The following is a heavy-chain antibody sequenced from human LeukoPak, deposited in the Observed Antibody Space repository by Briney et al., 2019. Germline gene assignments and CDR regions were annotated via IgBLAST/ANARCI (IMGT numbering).Heavy chain of an antibody. Sequence: GGSLRLSCAASGFTFSSYAMSWVRQAPGKGLEWVSAISGSGGSTYYADSVKGRFTISRDNSKNTLYLQMNSLRAEDTAVYYCAKEIGYYDFWSGYYTSYYGMDVWGQGTTVTVSS. D-gene: IGHD3-3*01. CDR3: AKEIGYYDFWSGYYTSYYGMDV. V-gene: IGHV3-23*01. CDR1: GFTFSSYA. J-gene: IGHJ6*02. CDR2: ISGSGGST.